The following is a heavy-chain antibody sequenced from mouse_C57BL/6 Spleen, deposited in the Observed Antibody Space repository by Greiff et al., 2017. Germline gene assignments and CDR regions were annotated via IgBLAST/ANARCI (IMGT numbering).Heavy chain of an antibody. J-gene: IGHJ2*01. CDR1: GYAFSSYW. CDR2: IYPGDGDT. D-gene: IGHD1-1*02. CDR3: AREVELDFGD. Sequence: VQLQQSGAELVKPGASVKISCKASGYAFSSYWMHWVKQRPGEGLEWIGKIYPGDGDTNYNEKFKGKATMTADKSSSTAYMQLSSLTSEDSGVYYCAREVELDFGDWGQGTTLTVSS. V-gene: IGHV1-80*01.